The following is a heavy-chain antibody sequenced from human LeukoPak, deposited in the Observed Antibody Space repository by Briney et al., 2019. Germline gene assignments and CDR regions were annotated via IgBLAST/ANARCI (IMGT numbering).Heavy chain of an antibody. D-gene: IGHD1-26*01. CDR3: ARDEVGATTEFDY. Sequence: PGGSLRLSCAASGFTLSNYNMNWVRQAPGKGLEWVSCISSSSSYIYYADSVKGRFTISRDNAKNSLYLQMNSLRVEDTAVYYCARDEVGATTEFDYWGQGTLVTVS. J-gene: IGHJ4*02. CDR2: ISSSSSYI. V-gene: IGHV3-21*01. CDR1: GFTLSNYN.